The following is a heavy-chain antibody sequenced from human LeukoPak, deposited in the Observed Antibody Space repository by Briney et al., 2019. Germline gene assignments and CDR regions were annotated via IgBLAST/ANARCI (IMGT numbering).Heavy chain of an antibody. CDR1: GGSISSSNW. D-gene: IGHD3-9*01. CDR2: IYHSGST. CDR3: ARARWGLRYFDWLLGHYYGMDV. Sequence: SETLSLTCAVSGGSISSSNWWSWVRQPPGKGLEWIGEIYHSGSTNYNPSLKSRVTISVDKSKNQFSLKLSSVTAADTAVYYCARARWGLRYFDWLLGHYYGMDVWGQGTTVTVSS. J-gene: IGHJ6*02. V-gene: IGHV4-4*02.